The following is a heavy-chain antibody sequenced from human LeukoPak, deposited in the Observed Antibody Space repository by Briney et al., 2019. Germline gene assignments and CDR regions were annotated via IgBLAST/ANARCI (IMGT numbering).Heavy chain of an antibody. Sequence: SETLSLTCAVYGGSFSGYYWSWIRRPPGKGLEWIGEINHSGGTNYNPSLKSRVTISVDTSKNQFSLKLSSVTAADTAVYYCARDSVTCYGMDVWGQGTTVTVSS. D-gene: IGHD4-17*01. CDR1: GGSFSGYY. CDR2: INHSGGT. J-gene: IGHJ6*02. V-gene: IGHV4-34*01. CDR3: ARDSVTCYGMDV.